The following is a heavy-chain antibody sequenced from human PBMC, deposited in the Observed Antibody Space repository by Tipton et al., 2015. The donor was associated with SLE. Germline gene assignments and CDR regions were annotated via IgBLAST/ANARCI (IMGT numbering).Heavy chain of an antibody. Sequence: TLSLTCTVSGGSISRHYWNWIRQPPGKGLEWIGYIYYIGSTNYNPSLKSRVTISVDTSKNQFSLKLRSVTAADTAVYYCARLYTGSYPRWMDVWGQGTTVTVSS. D-gene: IGHD1-26*01. J-gene: IGHJ6*02. CDR3: ARLYTGSYPRWMDV. V-gene: IGHV4-59*11. CDR2: IYYIGST. CDR1: GGSISRHY.